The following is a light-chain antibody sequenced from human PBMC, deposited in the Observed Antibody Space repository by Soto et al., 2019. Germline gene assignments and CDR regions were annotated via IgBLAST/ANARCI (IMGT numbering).Light chain of an antibody. CDR2: GAS. Sequence: EIVLTQSPVTLSLSPGESATLSCRASQSVNNNYLAWYQQKPGQAPRLLIYGASSRATGIPDRFSGSGSGTDFTLSISRLEPEDFAVFYCQQSGGSPYTFGQGSKLEMK. J-gene: IGKJ2*01. CDR1: QSVNNNY. V-gene: IGKV3-20*01. CDR3: QQSGGSPYT.